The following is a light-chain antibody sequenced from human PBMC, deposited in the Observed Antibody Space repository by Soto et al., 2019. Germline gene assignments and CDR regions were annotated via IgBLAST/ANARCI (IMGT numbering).Light chain of an antibody. CDR1: SSDIGGYNY. J-gene: IGLJ3*02. V-gene: IGLV2-14*01. CDR3: SSYTSSSTLV. Sequence: QSVLTQPASVSGSPGQSITISCTGTSSDIGGYNYVSWYQHLPDKAPKLIIYEVSNRPSGVSNRFSGSKSGNTASLTVSGLQADDEADYYCSSYTSSSTLVFGGGTKVTVL. CDR2: EVS.